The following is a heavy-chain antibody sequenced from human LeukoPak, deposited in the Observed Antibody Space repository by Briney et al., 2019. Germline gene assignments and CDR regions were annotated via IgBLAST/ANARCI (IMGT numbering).Heavy chain of an antibody. Sequence: GGSLRLSCAASGFTFSSYAMSWVRQAPGKGLEWVSAISGSGGSTYYADSVKGRFAISRDNSKNTLYLQMNSLRAEDTAVYYCAKDIVGATTISYYFDYWGQGTLVTVSS. CDR1: GFTFSSYA. D-gene: IGHD1-26*01. J-gene: IGHJ4*02. CDR3: AKDIVGATTISYYFDY. V-gene: IGHV3-23*01. CDR2: ISGSGGST.